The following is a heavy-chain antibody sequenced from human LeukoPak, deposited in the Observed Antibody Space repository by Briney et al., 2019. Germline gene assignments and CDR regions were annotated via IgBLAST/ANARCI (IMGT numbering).Heavy chain of an antibody. CDR3: ARLPRGRSPFDY. CDR2: ISNSGST. Sequence: PSETLSLTCTVSGDSISRYYWSWIRQPPGKGLEWIGYISNSGSTNYNPSLKSRVTISVDTSKNQLSLKLSSVTAADTAVYYCARLPRGRSPFDYWGQGTLVTVSS. D-gene: IGHD1-1*01. CDR1: GDSISRYY. J-gene: IGHJ4*02. V-gene: IGHV4-59*01.